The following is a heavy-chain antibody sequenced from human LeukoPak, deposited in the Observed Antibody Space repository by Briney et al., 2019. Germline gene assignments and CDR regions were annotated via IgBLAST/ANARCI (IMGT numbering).Heavy chain of an antibody. CDR2: IYTSGST. Sequence: SETLSLTCTVSGDSISNGTYYWSWIRQPAGKGLEWIGRIYTSGSTNYNPSLKSRVTMSVDTSKNQFSLKLTSVTAADTAVYYCARAGDYGGYEDSWGQGTLVTVSS. CDR3: ARAGDYGGYEDS. J-gene: IGHJ4*02. V-gene: IGHV4-61*02. CDR1: GDSISNGTYY. D-gene: IGHD4-17*01.